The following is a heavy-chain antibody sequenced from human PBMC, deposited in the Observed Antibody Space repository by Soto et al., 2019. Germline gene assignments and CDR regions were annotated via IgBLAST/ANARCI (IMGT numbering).Heavy chain of an antibody. CDR1: GYTFTSYG. J-gene: IGHJ6*02. D-gene: IGHD1-26*01. CDR3: ARDMWELLSYYSYAMDV. V-gene: IGHV1-18*01. CDR2: ISAYNGNT. Sequence: ASVKVSCKDSGYTFTSYGISWVRQAPGQGLEWMGWISAYNGNTNYAQKLQGRVTMTTDTSTSTAYMELRSLRSDDTAVYYCARDMWELLSYYSYAMDVCGQGTTVTV.